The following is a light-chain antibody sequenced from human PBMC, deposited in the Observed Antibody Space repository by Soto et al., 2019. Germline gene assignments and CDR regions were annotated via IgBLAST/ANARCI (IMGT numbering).Light chain of an antibody. J-gene: IGKJ2*01. CDR2: EAS. V-gene: IGKV1-5*03. CDR3: QQYNDSFPYT. Sequence: DIQMTQSPSTLSASVGDRVTITCRASQSISSWLAWYQQKPGTAPKLLIYEASTLERGVPSRFSGIRSGTEFTLRISSLQPDDFATYYCQQYNDSFPYTFGQGTKLEI. CDR1: QSISSW.